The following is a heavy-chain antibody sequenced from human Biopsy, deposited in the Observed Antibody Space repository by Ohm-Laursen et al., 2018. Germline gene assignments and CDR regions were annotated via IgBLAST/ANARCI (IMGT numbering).Heavy chain of an antibody. CDR3: ARATNSTGWPYYYFYGMDV. CDR1: GGSISSDY. D-gene: IGHD2/OR15-2a*01. CDR2: IYYSGST. Sequence: DTLSLTCSASGGSISSDYWSWIRQTPGKGLEWIGYIYYSGSTNYNPSLKSRVTISVDTSKNQFSLRLNSVTAADTAVYYCARATNSTGWPYYYFYGMDVWGQGTTVTVSS. V-gene: IGHV4-59*07. J-gene: IGHJ6*02.